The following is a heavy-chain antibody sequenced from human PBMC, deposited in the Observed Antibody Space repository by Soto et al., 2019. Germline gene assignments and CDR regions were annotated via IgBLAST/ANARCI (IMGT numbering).Heavy chain of an antibody. J-gene: IGHJ4*02. CDR3: ARVEYSSSSYYFDY. Sequence: PSETLSLTCTVSGGSISSYYWSWIRQPPGKGLEWIGYIYYSGSTNYNPSLKSRVTISVDTSKSQFSLKLSSVTAADTAVYYCARVEYSSSSYYFDYWGQGTLVTVSS. V-gene: IGHV4-59*01. D-gene: IGHD6-6*01. CDR1: GGSISSYY. CDR2: IYYSGST.